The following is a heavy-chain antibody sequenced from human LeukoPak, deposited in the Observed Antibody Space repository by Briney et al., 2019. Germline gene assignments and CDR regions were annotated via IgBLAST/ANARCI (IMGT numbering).Heavy chain of an antibody. CDR3: ARVYYDSSGYYYPFDY. CDR2: IYHSGGT. V-gene: IGHV4-4*02. J-gene: IGHJ4*02. D-gene: IGHD3-22*01. CDR1: GGSISSSNW. Sequence: SGTLSLTCAVSGGSISSSNWWSWVRQPPGKGLEWIGEIYHSGGTNYNPSLKSRVTISVDKSKNQFSLKLSSVTAADTAVYYCARVYYDSSGYYYPFDYWGQGTLVTVSS.